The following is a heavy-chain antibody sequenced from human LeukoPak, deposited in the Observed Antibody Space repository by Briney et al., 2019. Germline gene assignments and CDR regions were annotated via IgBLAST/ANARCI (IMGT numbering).Heavy chain of an antibody. CDR1: GFTFSPYS. Sequence: PGGSLRLSCAASGFTFSPYSMHWFRQPPGKGLEWVSYITTGSPTKYYADSVKGRFTISRDNAKNSLYLHMNSLRAEDTAVYYCARDSSVCELDVWGRGTMVTVSS. D-gene: IGHD6-6*01. CDR2: ITTGSPTK. J-gene: IGHJ3*01. CDR3: ARDSSVCELDV. V-gene: IGHV3-48*01.